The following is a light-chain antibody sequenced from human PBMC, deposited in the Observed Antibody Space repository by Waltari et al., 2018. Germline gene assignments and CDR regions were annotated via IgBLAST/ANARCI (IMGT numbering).Light chain of an antibody. J-gene: IGLJ2*01. CDR1: SSNIGRNA. CDR3: AAWDDSLSGPV. Sequence: QSVLTQPPSASGPPGQRVTISCSGSSSNIGRNAVNWYQQLPGTAPKLLIYSNNQRPSGVPDRFSGSKSGTSASLAISGLQSEDEADYYCAAWDDSLSGPVFGGGTKLTV. V-gene: IGLV1-44*01. CDR2: SNN.